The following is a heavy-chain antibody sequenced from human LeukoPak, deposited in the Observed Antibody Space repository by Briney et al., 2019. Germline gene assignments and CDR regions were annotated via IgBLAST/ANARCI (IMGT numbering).Heavy chain of an antibody. CDR3: ARGGIPDY. Sequence: SETLSLTCTVSGGSIGSGANYWSWIRQPPGRGLEWIGYISHSESAYYSPSLESRITISVDRSKNQFSLKLKSVTAADTAVYYCARGGIPDYWGQGILVTVSS. D-gene: IGHD2-21*01. V-gene: IGHV4-30-2*01. CDR1: GGSIGSGANY. CDR2: ISHSESA. J-gene: IGHJ4*02.